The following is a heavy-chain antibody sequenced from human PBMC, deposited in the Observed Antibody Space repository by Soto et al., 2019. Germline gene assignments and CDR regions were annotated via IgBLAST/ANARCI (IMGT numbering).Heavy chain of an antibody. CDR2: IYYSGNS. D-gene: IGHD4-17*01. CDR1: GGSISSYY. J-gene: IGHJ5*02. CDR3: ARHIHYGTTDWLDP. V-gene: IGHV4-59*08. Sequence: SETLSLTCTVSGGSISSYYWTWIRQPPGKGLEWIGYIYYSGNSNYNPSLKSRVTMSVDTSKNQFSLKLSSVTAADTAVYYCARHIHYGTTDWLDPWGQGTLVTVSS.